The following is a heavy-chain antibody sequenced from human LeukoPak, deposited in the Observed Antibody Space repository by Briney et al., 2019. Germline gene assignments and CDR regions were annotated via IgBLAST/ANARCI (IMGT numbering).Heavy chain of an antibody. J-gene: IGHJ3*01. Sequence: SETLSLTCTVSGGSISSYFWSWIRQPPGKRLEWIASVHYSESTNYNPSLKSRVTISVDMSKNQFSLMLSSVTAAKTAVYYCTRDRRWEQLHAFDLWGQGTMVTVSS. D-gene: IGHD5-24*01. CDR3: TRDRRWEQLHAFDL. CDR1: GGSISSYF. V-gene: IGHV4-59*01. CDR2: VHYSEST.